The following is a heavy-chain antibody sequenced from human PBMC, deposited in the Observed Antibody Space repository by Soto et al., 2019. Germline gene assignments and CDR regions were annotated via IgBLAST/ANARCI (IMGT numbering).Heavy chain of an antibody. V-gene: IGHV3-74*03. CDR1: GFSFSTYW. CDR3: TRGPRVDSAGTGAH. J-gene: IGHJ4*02. CDR2: ISGDGNTT. Sequence: WGSLSLSCTSSGFSFSTYWMHWVRQVPGKGPVWVSRISGDGNTTTYADSVKGRFTISRDNANNILYLEMNTLRAEDTAVYHCTRGPRVDSAGTGAHWGQGTLVTVSS. D-gene: IGHD6-13*01.